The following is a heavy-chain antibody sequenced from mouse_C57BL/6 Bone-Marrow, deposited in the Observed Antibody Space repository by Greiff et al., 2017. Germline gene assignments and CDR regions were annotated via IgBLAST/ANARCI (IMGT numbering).Heavy chain of an antibody. Sequence: EVQLQQSGPELVKPGASVKIPCKASGYTFTDYNMDWVKQSHGKSLEWIGDINPNNGGTIYNQKFKGKATLPADKSSSTAYMELRSLTSEDSAVYFCAREGYYGNYAMDYWGQGTSVTVSS. CDR3: AREGYYGNYAMDY. CDR2: INPNNGGT. D-gene: IGHD1-1*01. CDR1: GYTFTDYN. V-gene: IGHV1-18*01. J-gene: IGHJ4*01.